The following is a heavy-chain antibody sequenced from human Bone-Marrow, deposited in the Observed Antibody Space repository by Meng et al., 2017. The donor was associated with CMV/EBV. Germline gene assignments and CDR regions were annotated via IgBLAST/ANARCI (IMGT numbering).Heavy chain of an antibody. Sequence: ASVKVSCKASGYTFTSYGISWVRQAPGQGLEWMGWINPNSGGTNYAQKFQGRVTMTRDTSISTAYMELSRLRSDDTAVYYCAARPYRDDYWGQGTLVTGSS. CDR1: GYTFTSYG. D-gene: IGHD1-26*01. CDR2: INPNSGGT. V-gene: IGHV1-2*02. CDR3: AARPYRDDY. J-gene: IGHJ4*02.